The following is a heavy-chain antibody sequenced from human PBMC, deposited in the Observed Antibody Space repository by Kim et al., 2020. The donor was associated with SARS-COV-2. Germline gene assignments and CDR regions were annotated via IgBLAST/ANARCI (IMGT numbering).Heavy chain of an antibody. V-gene: IGHV1-3*01. J-gene: IGHJ3*02. Sequence: ASVKVSCKASGFTFTNYVIHWVRQAPGQRLEWMGWINACNGNTTYSQKFQGRVTITRDSSASAAYMELRSLRSEDTAIYYCGRGEIGYCSSTTCSDAVDIWGQGTVVTVSS. CDR1: GFTFTNYV. CDR2: INACNGNT. D-gene: IGHD2-2*01. CDR3: GRGEIGYCSSTTCSDAVDI.